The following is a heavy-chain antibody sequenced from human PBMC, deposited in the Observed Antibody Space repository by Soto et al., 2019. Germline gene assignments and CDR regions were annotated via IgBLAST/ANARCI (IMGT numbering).Heavy chain of an antibody. Sequence: PSETLSLTCAVSGGSISSSNWWSWVRQPPGKGLEWIGEIYHSGSTNYNPSLKRRVTISVDKSKNQFSLTLSSVTAADTAVYYCARVGRYSSGWYYFDYWGQGTRGTVSP. CDR1: GGSISSSNW. J-gene: IGHJ4*02. CDR3: ARVGRYSSGWYYFDY. V-gene: IGHV4-4*02. D-gene: IGHD6-19*01. CDR2: IYHSGST.